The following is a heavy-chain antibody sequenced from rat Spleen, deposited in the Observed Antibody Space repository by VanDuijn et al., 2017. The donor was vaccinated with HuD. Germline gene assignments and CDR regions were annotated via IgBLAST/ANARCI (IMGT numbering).Heavy chain of an antibody. V-gene: IGHV5S23*01. Sequence: EVQLVESGGGLVQPGRSLKLSCAASGFTFSNYYMAWVRQTPTKGLEWVATISPSGGSTYYRDSVKGRFTISRDNAKSTLYLQMDSLRSEDTATYYCATSGGYSSSPFAYWGQGTLVTVSS. J-gene: IGHJ3*01. CDR3: ATSGGYSSSPFAY. D-gene: IGHD1-2*01. CDR1: GFTFSNYY. CDR2: ISPSGGST.